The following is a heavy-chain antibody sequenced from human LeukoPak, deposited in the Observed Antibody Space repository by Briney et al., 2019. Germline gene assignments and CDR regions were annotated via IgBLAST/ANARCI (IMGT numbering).Heavy chain of an antibody. CDR3: ARDTSPTYDSGAYYSDASDM. D-gene: IGHD3-22*01. J-gene: IGHJ3*02. CDR2: INSDGSST. CDR1: GFTFSSYW. V-gene: IGHV3-74*03. Sequence: GGSLRLSCAASGFTFSSYWMHWVRQAPGKGLVWVSRINSDGSSTKHADSVKGRFTISRDNAKNTLYLQMNSLRAEDTAVYYCARDTSPTYDSGAYYSDASDMWSRGTMVTVSS.